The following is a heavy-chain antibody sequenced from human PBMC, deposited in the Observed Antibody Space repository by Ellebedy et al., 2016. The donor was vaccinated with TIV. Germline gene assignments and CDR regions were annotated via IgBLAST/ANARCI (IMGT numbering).Heavy chain of an antibody. Sequence: GESLKISCAASGFTFSIYAMDWVRQAPGKGLEWVSTISNSGGCTFYADSVKGRFSISRDNSKNTLYLQMNSLRVEDTAIYYCANRVDYWGQGTLVTVSS. D-gene: IGHD5-24*01. CDR2: ISNSGGCT. V-gene: IGHV3-23*01. J-gene: IGHJ4*02. CDR1: GFTFSIYA. CDR3: ANRVDY.